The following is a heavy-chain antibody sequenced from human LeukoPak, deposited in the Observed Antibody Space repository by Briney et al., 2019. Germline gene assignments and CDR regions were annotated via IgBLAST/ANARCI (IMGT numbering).Heavy chain of an antibody. CDR1: GFTFSTYA. Sequence: GSLRLSCAASGFTFSTYAVSWIRQPPGKGLEWIGYIYYSGSTNYNPSLKSRVTISVDTSKNQFSLKLSSVTAADTAVYYCARSDGYSSSWHDWWGQGTLVTVSS. CDR2: IYYSGST. V-gene: IGHV4-59*08. D-gene: IGHD6-13*01. CDR3: ARSDGYSSSWHDW. J-gene: IGHJ4*02.